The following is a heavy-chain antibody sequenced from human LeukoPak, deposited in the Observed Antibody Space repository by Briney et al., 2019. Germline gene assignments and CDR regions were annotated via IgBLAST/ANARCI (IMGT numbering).Heavy chain of an antibody. D-gene: IGHD3-10*01. Sequence: ASVKVSCKASGGTFSSYAISWVRQAPGQGLEWMGRIIPILGIANCAQKFQGRVTITADKSTSTAYMELSSLRSEDTAVYYCARDYGSGRNPDSWYFDYWGQGTLVTVSS. CDR2: IIPILGIA. CDR1: GGTFSSYA. V-gene: IGHV1-69*04. CDR3: ARDYGSGRNPDSWYFDY. J-gene: IGHJ4*02.